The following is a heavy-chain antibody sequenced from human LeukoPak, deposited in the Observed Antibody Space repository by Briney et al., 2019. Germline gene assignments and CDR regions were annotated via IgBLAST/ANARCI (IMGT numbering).Heavy chain of an antibody. CDR3: ARISSSWYWFDP. CDR1: GGSISSHY. CDR2: IYYSGST. D-gene: IGHD6-13*01. V-gene: IGHV4-59*11. Sequence: PSETLSLTCTVSGGSISSHYWSWIRHPPGKGLEWIGYIYYSGSTNYNPSLKSRVTISVDTSKNQFSLKLSSVTAADTAVYYCARISSSWYWFDPWGQGTLVTVSS. J-gene: IGHJ5*02.